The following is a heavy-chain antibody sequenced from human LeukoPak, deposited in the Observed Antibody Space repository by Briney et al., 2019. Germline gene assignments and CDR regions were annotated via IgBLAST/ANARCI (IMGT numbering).Heavy chain of an antibody. V-gene: IGHV3-30*04. Sequence: GRSLRLSCAASGFTFSSYAMHWVRQAPGKGLEWVAVISYDGSNKYYADSVKGRFTISRDNSKNTLYLQMNSLRAEDTAVYYCARDLGTTEGNWFDPWGEATLVTVSS. CDR1: GFTFSSYA. D-gene: IGHD1-1*01. J-gene: IGHJ5*02. CDR3: ARDLGTTEGNWFDP. CDR2: ISYDGSNK.